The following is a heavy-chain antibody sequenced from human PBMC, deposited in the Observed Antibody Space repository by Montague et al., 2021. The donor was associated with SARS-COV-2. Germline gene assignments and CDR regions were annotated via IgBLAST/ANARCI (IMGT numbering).Heavy chain of an antibody. V-gene: IGHV4-59*02. J-gene: IGHJ3*02. D-gene: IGHD1-14*01. CDR3: ARETMTADAFDT. Sequence: SETLSLTCTVSGASVGSSDWGWIRQSPGKGLEWIGYFYSVGSTDYNPSLKSRATISRDTSKNQFSLKVRSVTAADTAVYYCARETMTADAFDTRGQGTMVTVSS. CDR2: FYSVGST. CDR1: GASVGSSD.